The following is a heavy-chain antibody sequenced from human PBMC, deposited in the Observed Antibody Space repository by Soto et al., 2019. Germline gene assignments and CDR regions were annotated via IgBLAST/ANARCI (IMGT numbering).Heavy chain of an antibody. V-gene: IGHV4-59*08. CDR2: IHYRGNT. CDR1: GGSMSPYY. CDR3: ARHSKKTGDFDYYYGMDV. J-gene: IGHJ6*02. Sequence: QVQVKESGPGLVKPSETLSLTCTVSGGSMSPYYWSWIRQAPGKGLEWIANIHYRGNTNYNPSLESRVTISVDTSKNQFSLKLNSMTAADTAVYYCARHSKKTGDFDYYYGMDVWGQGTTVTVSS. D-gene: IGHD7-27*01.